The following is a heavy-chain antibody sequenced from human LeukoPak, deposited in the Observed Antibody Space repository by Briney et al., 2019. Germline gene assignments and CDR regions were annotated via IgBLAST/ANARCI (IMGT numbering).Heavy chain of an antibody. V-gene: IGHV3-23*01. CDR3: AKGSTVTKYAWGVDH. Sequence: PGGSLGLSCAASGLTFSSYAMSWVRQAPGKGLEWGSGISGSGGSTYYADSVKGRFTISRDNSKNTLYMQMNSLRAEDTAVYYCAKGSTVTKYAWGVDHWGQGTLVTVSS. CDR1: GLTFSSYA. J-gene: IGHJ4*02. D-gene: IGHD4-17*01. CDR2: ISGSGGST.